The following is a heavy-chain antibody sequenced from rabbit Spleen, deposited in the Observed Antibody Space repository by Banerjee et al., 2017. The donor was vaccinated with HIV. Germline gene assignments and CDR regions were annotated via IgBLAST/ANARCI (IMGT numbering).Heavy chain of an antibody. V-gene: IGHV1S45*01. J-gene: IGHJ3*01. Sequence: QQQLVESGGGLVQPEGSLTLTCKASGFSFSDRDVMCWVRQAPGKGLEWIACINASTGKPVYATWAKGRFTISSHNAQNTLYLQLNSLTAADTATYFCVREAGYGGYGDANLWGQGTLVTVS. CDR1: GFSFSDRDV. CDR2: INASTGKP. D-gene: IGHD6-1*01. CDR3: VREAGYGGYGDANL.